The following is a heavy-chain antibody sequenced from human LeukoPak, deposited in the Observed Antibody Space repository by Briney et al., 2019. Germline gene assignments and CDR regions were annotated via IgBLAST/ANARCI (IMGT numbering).Heavy chain of an antibody. CDR3: VGGPGS. CDR2: IKKDGSEK. Sequence: QSGGSLRLSCAASGFTFSSYWMSWLRQGPGKGLEWVANIKKDGSEKYYVDSVKGRFTISRDNAKNSLYLQMNSLRAEDTAVYYCVGGPGSWGQGTLVTVSS. D-gene: IGHD2-15*01. V-gene: IGHV3-7*01. J-gene: IGHJ5*02. CDR1: GFTFSSYW.